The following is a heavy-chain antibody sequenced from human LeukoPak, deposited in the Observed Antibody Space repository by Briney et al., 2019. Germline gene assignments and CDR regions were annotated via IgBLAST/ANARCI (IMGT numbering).Heavy chain of an antibody. V-gene: IGHV3-13*01. CDR2: IGTGGDT. CDR3: AREDTVAGTWTDY. J-gene: IGHJ4*02. D-gene: IGHD6-19*01. Sequence: GESLRLSCAASGFTFSNYDMHWVRQGTGKGQEWVSGIGTGGDTYYSDSVKGRFTISRDNAKSSLYLQMNSLRAEDTAVYYCAREDTVAGTWTDYWGQGTLVTVSS. CDR1: GFTFSNYD.